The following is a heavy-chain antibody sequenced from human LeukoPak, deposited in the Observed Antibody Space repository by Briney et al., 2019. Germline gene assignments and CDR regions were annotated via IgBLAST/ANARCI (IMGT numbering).Heavy chain of an antibody. J-gene: IGHJ4*02. CDR1: GFTFSSSW. V-gene: IGHV3-7*01. Sequence: PGGSLRLSCAASGFTFSSSWMSWVRQAPEKGLEWVANISPDGSETNYVDSVKGRFTISRDNAKNSLYLQMNSLRAEDTAVYYCARPRAPDSWGQGTLVIVSS. CDR3: ARPRAPDS. CDR2: ISPDGSET.